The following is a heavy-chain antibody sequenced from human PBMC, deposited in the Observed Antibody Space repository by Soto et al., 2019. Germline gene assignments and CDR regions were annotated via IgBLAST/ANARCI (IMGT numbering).Heavy chain of an antibody. CDR1: GYTFTSYD. D-gene: IGHD4-17*01. CDR2: MNPNSGNT. CDR3: ARDYGGNLGYYYYGMDV. J-gene: IGHJ6*02. Sequence: ASVKVSCKASGYTFTSYDINWVRQATGQGLEWMGWMNPNSGNTGYAQKFRGRVTMTRNTSISTAYMELSSLRSEDTAAYYCARDYGGNLGYYYYGMDVWGQGTTVTVS. V-gene: IGHV1-8*01.